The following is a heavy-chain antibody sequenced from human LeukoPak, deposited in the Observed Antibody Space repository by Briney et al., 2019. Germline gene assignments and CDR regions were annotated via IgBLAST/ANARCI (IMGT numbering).Heavy chain of an antibody. D-gene: IGHD5-18*01. CDR3: ARADTAMVGTADAFDI. J-gene: IGHJ3*02. V-gene: IGHV1-8*03. CDR1: GYTFTSYD. CDR2: MSPNSGNT. Sequence: GASVKVSCKASGYTFTSYDINWVRQATGQGLEWMGWMSPNSGNTGYAQKFQGRVTITRNTSISTAYMELSSLRSEDTAVYYCARADTAMVGTADAFDIWGQGTMVTVSS.